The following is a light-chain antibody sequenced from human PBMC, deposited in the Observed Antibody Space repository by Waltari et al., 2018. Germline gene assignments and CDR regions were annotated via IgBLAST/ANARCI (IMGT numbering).Light chain of an antibody. J-gene: IGKJ4*01. Sequence: DIVMTQYPDSLAVSLGERATINCQSSQSVLYSSNNKNYLAWYQQKPGQPPKLLIFWASTREAGVPDRLSGSGSGTDFTLTISSLQAEDVAVYYCQQYYSTPPTFGGGTKVEIK. CDR2: WAS. CDR1: QSVLYSSNNKNY. V-gene: IGKV4-1*01. CDR3: QQYYSTPPT.